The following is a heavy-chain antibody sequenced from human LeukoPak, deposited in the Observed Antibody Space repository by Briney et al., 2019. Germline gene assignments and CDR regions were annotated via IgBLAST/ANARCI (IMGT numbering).Heavy chain of an antibody. CDR3: ARRAGDYSHPYDY. J-gene: IGHJ4*02. CDR2: IYSGGST. D-gene: IGHD3-22*01. Sequence: PGGSLRLSCAASGFIFSSYWMSWVRQAPGKGLEWVSLIYSGGSTYYTDSVKGRFTISRDNSKNTLYLQMNSLRAEDTAVYYCARRAGDYSHPYDYWGQGILVTVSS. V-gene: IGHV3-53*01. CDR1: GFIFSSYW.